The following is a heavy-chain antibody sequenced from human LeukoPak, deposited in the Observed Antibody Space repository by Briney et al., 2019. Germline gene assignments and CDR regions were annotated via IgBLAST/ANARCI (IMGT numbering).Heavy chain of an antibody. CDR3: ARGRESYYNY. CDR2: INHSGST. V-gene: IGHV4-34*01. Sequence: SETLSLTCAVYGGSFSNYYWNWIRQPPGKGLEWIGKINHSGSTNYNPSLKSRVTISIDTSKNQFPLKLSSVTAADTAVYYCARGRESYYNYWGQGTLVTVSS. J-gene: IGHJ4*02. CDR1: GGSFSNYY.